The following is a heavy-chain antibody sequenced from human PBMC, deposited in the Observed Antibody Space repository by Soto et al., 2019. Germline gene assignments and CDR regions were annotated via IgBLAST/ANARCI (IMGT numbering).Heavy chain of an antibody. J-gene: IGHJ4*02. V-gene: IGHV4-31*03. CDR3: ARASSSSSAADY. CDR1: GESISSGGYY. CDR2: IYDSESA. D-gene: IGHD6-6*01. Sequence: QVQLQESGPGLVKASQTLSLICNVSGESISSGGYYWSWIRHHPGKGLEWIGYIYDSESAYYNPSLKSRVTISMDTSKNHFAMKLSSVTAADTAVCYCARASSSSSAADYWGQGTLITVSS.